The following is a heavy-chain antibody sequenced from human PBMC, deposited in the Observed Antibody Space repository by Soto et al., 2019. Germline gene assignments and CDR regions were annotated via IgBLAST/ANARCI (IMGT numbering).Heavy chain of an antibody. CDR3: AASIFYYGMDA. CDR2: IYPGDSDT. J-gene: IGHJ6*02. Sequence: ESLKISCKGSGYTFSNYWIGWVRQMPGKGPEWMGIIYPGDSDTKYNPSFQGQVTISADKSITTTYLQWSSLKASDTAIYYCAASIFYYGMDAWGQGTTVTVSS. CDR1: GYTFSNYW. V-gene: IGHV5-51*01.